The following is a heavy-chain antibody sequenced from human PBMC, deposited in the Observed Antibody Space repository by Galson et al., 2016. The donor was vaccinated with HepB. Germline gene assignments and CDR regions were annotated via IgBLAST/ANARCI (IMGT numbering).Heavy chain of an antibody. CDR3: ARGRMSAVSGPPGY. CDR2: IDHNGAT. D-gene: IGHD2-15*01. V-gene: IGHV4-34*01. J-gene: IGHJ4*02. Sequence: SETLSLTCGVSGESFSGYYWTWIRQPPGQGLEWIGEIDHNGATDYKTSLRGRITISLDTSKNPISLHLRSLTAADTAVYYCARGRMSAVSGPPGYWGQGTLVTVSS. CDR1: GESFSGYY.